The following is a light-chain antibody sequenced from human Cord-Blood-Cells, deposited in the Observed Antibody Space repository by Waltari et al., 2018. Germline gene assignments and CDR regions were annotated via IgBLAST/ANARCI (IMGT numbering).Light chain of an antibody. Sequence: DIQMTQSPSSLSPSVGDRVTITCRASQSISSYLNLYQQKPGKAPKLLIYAASSLQSGVPSRFSGSGSGTEFTLTISSLQPEDFATYYCQQSYSTPPITFGQGTRLEIK. J-gene: IGKJ5*01. CDR1: QSISSY. CDR2: AAS. CDR3: QQSYSTPPIT. V-gene: IGKV1-39*01.